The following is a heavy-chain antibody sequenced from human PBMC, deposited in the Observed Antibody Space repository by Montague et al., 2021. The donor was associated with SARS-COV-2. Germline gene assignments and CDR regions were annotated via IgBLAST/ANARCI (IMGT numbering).Heavy chain of an antibody. Sequence: SETLSLTCSVSGGSISRSHYCWTWNRQAQGMEWEGNRSNYGTGKNNYHPTRKIRVTVAMDKSKNHFSLRLGSVTDADSAVFYCARWGLNNAFDIWGLGTMVTISS. CDR2: NYGTGKN. D-gene: IGHD1/OR15-1a*01. CDR3: ARWGLNNAFDI. J-gene: IGHJ3*02. CDR1: GGSISRSHYC. V-gene: IGHV4-39*02.